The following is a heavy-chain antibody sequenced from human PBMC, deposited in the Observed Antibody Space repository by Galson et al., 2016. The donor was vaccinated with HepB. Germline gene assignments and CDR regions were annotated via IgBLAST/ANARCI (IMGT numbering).Heavy chain of an antibody. D-gene: IGHD2-2*01. CDR1: GYSFSHYW. Sequence: QSGAEVKKPGESLKISCKGSGYSFSHYWIGWVRQMPGRGLEWMGIVYPDDSDTKYSPSFQGQVTLSVDKSISTAYLPGGSHKASENTMYFCAIRGSSAYFDSWRQGPLVTVSS. CDR2: VYPDDSDT. J-gene: IGHJ4*02. V-gene: IGHV5-51*01. CDR3: AIRGSSAYFDS.